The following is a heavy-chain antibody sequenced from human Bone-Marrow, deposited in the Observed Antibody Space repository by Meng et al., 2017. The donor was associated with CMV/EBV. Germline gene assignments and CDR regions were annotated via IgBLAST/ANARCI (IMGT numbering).Heavy chain of an antibody. J-gene: IGHJ5*02. V-gene: IGHV4-61*01. CDR1: GGFISSRSYY. CDR2: IYYSGST. D-gene: IGHD6-13*01. CDR3: ARYLSIASAGTRGWFDP. Sequence: GSLRLSCTVSGGFISSRSYYWGWIRQPPGKGLEWIGYIYYSGSTNYNPSLKSRVTITVDTSKNQFSLKLSSFTAADTAVYYCARYLSIASAGTRGWFDPWGQGTLVTVSS.